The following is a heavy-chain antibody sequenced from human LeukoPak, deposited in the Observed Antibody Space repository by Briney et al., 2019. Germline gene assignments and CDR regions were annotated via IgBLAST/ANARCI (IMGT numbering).Heavy chain of an antibody. CDR3: ARDIVVVTAVPYGMDV. Sequence: PGGALRLSCAASGFTFSSYWMSWVRQAPGKGLEGVAHIKQDVSEKYYLHSVKGRFTISRDNAKNSLYLQMNSLRAEDTAVYYCARDIVVVTAVPYGMDVWGQGTTVTVSS. V-gene: IGHV3-7*01. CDR2: IKQDVSEK. J-gene: IGHJ6*02. D-gene: IGHD2-21*02. CDR1: GFTFSSYW.